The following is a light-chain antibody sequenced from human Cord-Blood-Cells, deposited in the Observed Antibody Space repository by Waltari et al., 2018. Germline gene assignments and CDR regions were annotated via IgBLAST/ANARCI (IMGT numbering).Light chain of an antibody. J-gene: IGKJ1*01. CDR2: GAY. CDR1: QSVSSN. CDR3: QQYNNWPPWT. V-gene: IGKV3-15*01. Sequence: IVMTPSPATLSVSPGERATLSCRASQSVSSNLAWYQQKPGHAPRLLIYGAYTRATGIPARFSGSGSGTEFTLTISSLQSEDFAVYYCQQYNNWPPWTFGQGTKVEIK.